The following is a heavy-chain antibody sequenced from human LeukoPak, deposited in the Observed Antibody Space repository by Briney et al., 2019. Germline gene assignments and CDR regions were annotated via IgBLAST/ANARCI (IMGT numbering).Heavy chain of an antibody. Sequence: GGSLRLSCAASGFTFSGSGIHWVRQASGKGLEWVGRIRTRTNNYATAYAASVKGRFSISRDDSKNTAYLQMNSLKTEDTAVYYCLSIATTGTGPWGQGTLVTVSS. CDR1: GFTFSGSG. D-gene: IGHD6-13*01. J-gene: IGHJ5*02. CDR3: LSIATTGTGP. V-gene: IGHV3-73*01. CDR2: IRTRTNNYAT.